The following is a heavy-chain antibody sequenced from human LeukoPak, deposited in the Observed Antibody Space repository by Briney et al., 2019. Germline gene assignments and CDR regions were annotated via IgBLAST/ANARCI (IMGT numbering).Heavy chain of an antibody. J-gene: IGHJ4*02. CDR2: IKSKTDGGTT. D-gene: IGHD4-11*01. Sequence: GGSLRLSCAASGFTFSNAWMSWVRQAPGKGLEWVGRIKSKTDGGTTDYAAPVKGRFIISRDDSKNTLYLQMNSLKTEDTAVYYCTTDLESNYLLFDYWGQGTLVTVSS. CDR3: TTDLESNYLLFDY. V-gene: IGHV3-15*01. CDR1: GFTFSNAW.